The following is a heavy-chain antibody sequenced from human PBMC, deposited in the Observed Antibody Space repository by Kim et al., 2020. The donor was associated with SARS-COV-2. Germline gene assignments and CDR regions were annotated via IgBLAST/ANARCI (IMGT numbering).Heavy chain of an antibody. Sequence: GGSLRLSCAASGFTFSSYSMNWVRQAPGKGLEWVSSISSSSSYIYYADSVKGRFTISRDNAKNSLYLQMNSLRAEDTAVYYCARKGIAVAGTGSFDYWGQGTLVTVSS. CDR2: ISSSSSYI. V-gene: IGHV3-21*01. J-gene: IGHJ4*02. CDR1: GFTFSSYS. D-gene: IGHD6-19*01. CDR3: ARKGIAVAGTGSFDY.